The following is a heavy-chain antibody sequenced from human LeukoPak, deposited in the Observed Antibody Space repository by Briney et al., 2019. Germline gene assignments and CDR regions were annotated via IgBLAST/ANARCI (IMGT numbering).Heavy chain of an antibody. Sequence: SETLSLTCTVSGGSISSYYWSWIRQPPGKGLEWIGYIYYSGSTNYNPSLKSRVTISVDTSKNQFSLKLSSVTAADTAVYYCAKDEVWYQLLSTYMDVWGKGTTVTISS. V-gene: IGHV4-59*01. CDR1: GGSISSYY. CDR2: IYYSGST. CDR3: AKDEVWYQLLSTYMDV. J-gene: IGHJ6*03. D-gene: IGHD2-2*01.